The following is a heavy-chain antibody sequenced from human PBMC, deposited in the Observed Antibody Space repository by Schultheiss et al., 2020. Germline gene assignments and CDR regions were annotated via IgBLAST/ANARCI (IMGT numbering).Heavy chain of an antibody. J-gene: IGHJ6*02. CDR2: IYPGDSDT. D-gene: IGHD5-12*01. CDR1: GYSFSSYW. V-gene: IGHV5-51*01. CDR3: ARSPTNGYDYPYYFYGMDV. Sequence: GESLKISCKGSGYSFSSYWIGWVRQMPGKGLEWMGIIYPGDSDTRYSPSFQGQVTISADKSISTAYLQWSSLKASDTAMYYCARSPTNGYDYPYYFYGMDVWGQGTTVTVSS.